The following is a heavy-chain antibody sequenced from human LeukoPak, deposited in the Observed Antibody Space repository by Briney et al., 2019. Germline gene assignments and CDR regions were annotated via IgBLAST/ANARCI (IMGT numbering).Heavy chain of an antibody. V-gene: IGHV1-18*04. CDR3: ARGAQRFDWLYRGESDY. CDR2: ISAYNGNT. D-gene: IGHD3-9*01. J-gene: IGHJ4*02. CDR1: GYTFTSYG. Sequence: ASVKVSCKASGYTFTSYGISWVRQAPGQGLEGMGWISAYNGNTNYPPKLQGRVTMTTNTSTSTAYMELRSLRSDDTAVYYCARGAQRFDWLYRGESDYWGQGTLVTVSS.